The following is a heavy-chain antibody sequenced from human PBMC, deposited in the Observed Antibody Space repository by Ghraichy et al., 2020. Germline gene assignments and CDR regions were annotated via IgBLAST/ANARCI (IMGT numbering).Heavy chain of an antibody. CDR1: GFTFSTSW. CDR2: IKEDGSDK. Sequence: GGSLRLTCAASGFTFSTSWMTWVRQTPGKGLEWVAKIKEDGSDKYYVDSVKGRFTVSKDNARSSLYLQMNSLRAEDTALYYCARDPDWGALDCWGQGTLVTVSS. V-gene: IGHV3-7*03. D-gene: IGHD3/OR15-3a*01. J-gene: IGHJ4*02. CDR3: ARDPDWGALDC.